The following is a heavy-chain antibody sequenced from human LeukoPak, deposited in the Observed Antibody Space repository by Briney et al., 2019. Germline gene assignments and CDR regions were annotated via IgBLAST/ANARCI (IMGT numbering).Heavy chain of an antibody. CDR1: EFTFSSYD. CDR2: ITGSGGAV. D-gene: IGHD3-16*01. J-gene: IGHJ4*02. Sequence: GGSLRLSCTASEFTFSSYDIIWVRQAPGKGLEWVSWITGSGGAVKYTDSVKGRFTISRDNAKKSVYLQMNSLRVEDTAVYYCARNGGGLDYWGQGTLVTVSS. V-gene: IGHV3-48*03. CDR3: ARNGGGLDY.